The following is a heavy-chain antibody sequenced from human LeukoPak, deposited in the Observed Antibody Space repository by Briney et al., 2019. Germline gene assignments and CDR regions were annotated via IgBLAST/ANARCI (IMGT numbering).Heavy chain of an antibody. J-gene: IGHJ4*02. CDR3: ARAPITSPFYFDH. D-gene: IGHD2-2*01. V-gene: IGHV3-20*04. CDR2: INWSGGST. Sequence: GGSLRLSCSASGFFFCDHGMSWGRHVPGKGLEWVSGINWSGGSTGYADPVRGRFTISRDNAKNSLYLQIDSLTAEDTALYYYARAPITSPFYFDHWGQGTLVTVSS. CDR1: GFFFCDHG.